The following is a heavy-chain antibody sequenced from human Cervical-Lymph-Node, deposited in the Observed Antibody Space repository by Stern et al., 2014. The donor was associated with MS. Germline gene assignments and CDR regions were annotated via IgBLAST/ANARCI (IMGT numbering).Heavy chain of an antibody. CDR2: IYTSGST. J-gene: IGHJ4*02. CDR1: GGSISSGSYY. Sequence: QVQLQESGPGLVKPSQTLSLTCTVSGGSISSGSYYWSWIRQPAGKGLEWMGRIYTSGSTKYTPPLKGRVPISVDPPKTQFPLNLSSVTAADTAVYYCARGLGTVNFDSWGQGTLVTVSS. CDR3: ARGLGTVNFDS. V-gene: IGHV4-61*02. D-gene: IGHD7-27*01.